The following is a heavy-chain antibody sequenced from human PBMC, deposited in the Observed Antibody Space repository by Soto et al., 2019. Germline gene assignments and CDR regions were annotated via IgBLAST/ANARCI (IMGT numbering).Heavy chain of an antibody. Sequence: PSETLSLTCTVSGDSISSYYWSWIRQPAGKGLEWTGRIYTSGSTNYNPSLKSRVTMSVDTSKNQFSLKLSSVTAADTAVYYCARMRDSSSWYWFDPWGQGTLVTVSS. CDR3: ARMRDSSSWYWFDP. CDR2: IYTSGST. D-gene: IGHD6-13*01. J-gene: IGHJ5*02. CDR1: GDSISSYY. V-gene: IGHV4-4*07.